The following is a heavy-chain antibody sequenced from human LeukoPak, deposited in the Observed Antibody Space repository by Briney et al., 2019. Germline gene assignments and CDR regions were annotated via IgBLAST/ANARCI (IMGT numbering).Heavy chain of an antibody. CDR1: GFTFDDYG. Sequence: GGSLRLSCAASGFTFDDYGMTWVRQAPGKGLEWVSGINWNGGSTGYADSVKGRFTISRDNAKNSLYLQMNSLRAEDTAVYYCARELGTVTTDYWGQGTLVTVSS. V-gene: IGHV3-20*04. J-gene: IGHJ4*02. D-gene: IGHD4-17*01. CDR3: ARELGTVTTDY. CDR2: INWNGGST.